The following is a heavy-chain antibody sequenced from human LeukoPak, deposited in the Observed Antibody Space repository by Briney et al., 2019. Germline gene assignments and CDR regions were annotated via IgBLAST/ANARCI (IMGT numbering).Heavy chain of an antibody. Sequence: PSETLSLTCAVYGGSFSGYYWSWIRQPPGKGLEWIGEINHSGSTNHNPSLKSRVTISVDTSKNQFSLKLSSVTAADTAVYYCARDSIAVAGPYGMDVWGQGTTVTVSS. CDR2: INHSGST. CDR1: GGSFSGYY. J-gene: IGHJ6*02. V-gene: IGHV4-34*01. CDR3: ARDSIAVAGPYGMDV. D-gene: IGHD6-19*01.